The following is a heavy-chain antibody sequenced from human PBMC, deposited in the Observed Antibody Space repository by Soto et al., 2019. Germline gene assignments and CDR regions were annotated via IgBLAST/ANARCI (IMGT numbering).Heavy chain of an antibody. V-gene: IGHV4-34*01. D-gene: IGHD1-26*01. Sequence: QVQLQQWGAGLLKPSETLSLTCAVYGGSFRGYYWSWIRQPPGKGLEWIGEIDHSGRTKYNPSLKSRVTISADTSKNQFSLKLTSVTAAYTAVYYCAAWERWVDPWGQGTLVTVSS. CDR1: GGSFRGYY. CDR2: IDHSGRT. CDR3: AAWERWVDP. J-gene: IGHJ5*02.